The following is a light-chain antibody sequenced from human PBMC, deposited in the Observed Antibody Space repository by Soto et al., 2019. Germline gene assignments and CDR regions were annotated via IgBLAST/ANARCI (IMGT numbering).Light chain of an antibody. CDR3: QVWDSSSDHPV. J-gene: IGLJ1*01. CDR1: NVGRKT. Sequence: SYELTQPPSVSVAPGKTARITCGGNNVGRKTVHWYQQKPGQAPALVIYYDDDRPSGIPERFSGSNSGNTATLTISRVEAGDEADYYCQVWDSSSDHPVFGTGTKLTVL. V-gene: IGLV3-21*04. CDR2: YDD.